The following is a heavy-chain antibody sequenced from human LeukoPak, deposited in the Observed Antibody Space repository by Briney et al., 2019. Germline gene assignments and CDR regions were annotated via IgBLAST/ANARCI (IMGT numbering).Heavy chain of an antibody. V-gene: IGHV4-39*07. J-gene: IGHJ4*02. CDR3: ASEYCSSATCRFDY. CDR2: IYYSGST. Sequence: SETLSLTCTVSGGSISSSSYYWGWIRQPPGKGLEWIGSIYYSGSTYYNPSLKSRVTISVDTSKNQFSLKLSSVTAADTAVYYCASEYCSSATCRFDYWGQGTLVTVSS. CDR1: GGSISSSSYY. D-gene: IGHD2-2*01.